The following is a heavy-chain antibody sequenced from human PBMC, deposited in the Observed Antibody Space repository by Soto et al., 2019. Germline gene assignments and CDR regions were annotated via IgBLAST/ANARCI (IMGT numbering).Heavy chain of an antibody. CDR1: GGSISSSSYY. V-gene: IGHV4-39*01. J-gene: IGHJ4*02. CDR2: IYYSGST. D-gene: IGHD2-15*01. Sequence: SETLSLTCTVSGGSISSSSYYWGWIRQPPGKGLEWIGSIYYSGSTYYNPSLKSRVNISVDTSKNQFSLKLSSVTAAVTAVYYCARTQAVFIDYWGQGTLVTSPQ. CDR3: ARTQAVFIDY.